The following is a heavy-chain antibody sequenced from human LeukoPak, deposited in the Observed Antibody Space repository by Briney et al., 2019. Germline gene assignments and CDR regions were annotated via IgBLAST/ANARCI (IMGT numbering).Heavy chain of an antibody. J-gene: IGHJ6*02. CDR1: GFTFSSYS. V-gene: IGHV3-48*01. Sequence: GGSLRLSCAASGFTFSSYSMNWVRQAPGKGLEWVSYISSSSSTIYYADSVKGRFTISRDNAKNSLYLQMNSLRAEDTAVYYCARGRYDILTGYSPFYYYYGMDVWGQGTTVTVSS. D-gene: IGHD3-9*01. CDR2: ISSSSSTI. CDR3: ARGRYDILTGYSPFYYYYGMDV.